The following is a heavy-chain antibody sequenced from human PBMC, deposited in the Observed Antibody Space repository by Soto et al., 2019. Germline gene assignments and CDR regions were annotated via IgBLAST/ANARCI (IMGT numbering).Heavy chain of an antibody. Sequence: EVQLVESGGGLVQPGGSLRLSCAASGFSVSSNYMSWVRQAPGKGLEWVSFIYSNGNTQYADSVKERSTIPRDRANNTLFIQMICRRGEDTARYYCGTHSGTNYCGQGTLVTVSS. J-gene: IGHJ4*02. V-gene: IGHV3-66*01. CDR1: GFSVSSNY. CDR3: GTHSGTNY. CDR2: IYSNGNT. D-gene: IGHD1-26*01.